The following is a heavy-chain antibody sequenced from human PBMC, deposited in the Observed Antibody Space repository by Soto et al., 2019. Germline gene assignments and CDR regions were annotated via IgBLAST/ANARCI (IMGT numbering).Heavy chain of an antibody. CDR2: VSGSGGST. D-gene: IGHD3-3*01. V-gene: IGHV3-23*01. CDR1: GFTFSNYG. J-gene: IGHJ4*02. Sequence: GGSLRLSCTVSGFTFSNYGMSWVRQAPGKGLDWVSTVSGSGGSTYYADSVKGRFTISRDNSKDKLYLQMNSLRAEDTAIYYCARRSGDYWGQGTLVTVSS. CDR3: ARRSGDY.